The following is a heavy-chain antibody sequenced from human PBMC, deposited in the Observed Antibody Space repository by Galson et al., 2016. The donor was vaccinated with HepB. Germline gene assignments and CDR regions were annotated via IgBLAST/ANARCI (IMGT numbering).Heavy chain of an antibody. Sequence: SLRLSCAASGFTFSSYALSWVRQAPGKGLEWVSVISGSGGTTYYADSVKGRFTISRDNSKNALYLQMNSLRAEDTAVYYCAKEPNYDLWSGHPLDYWGQGTLVTVSS. D-gene: IGHD3-3*01. CDR3: AKEPNYDLWSGHPLDY. CDR1: GFTFSSYA. V-gene: IGHV3-23*01. CDR2: ISGSGGTT. J-gene: IGHJ4*02.